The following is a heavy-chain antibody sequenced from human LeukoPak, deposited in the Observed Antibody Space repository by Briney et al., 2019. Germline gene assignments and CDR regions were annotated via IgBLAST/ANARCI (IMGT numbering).Heavy chain of an antibody. CDR1: GGSIRSYY. V-gene: IGHV4-59*01. J-gene: IGHJ6*03. Sequence: PSETLSLTCTVSGGSIRSYYWSWIRQPPGKGLEWIGYIYYSGSTNYNPSLKSRVTISVDTSKNQFSLKLSSVTAADTAVYYCARAPGGRHYYYYYMDVWGKGTTVTVSS. CDR3: ARAPGGRHYYYYYMDV. CDR2: IYYSGST.